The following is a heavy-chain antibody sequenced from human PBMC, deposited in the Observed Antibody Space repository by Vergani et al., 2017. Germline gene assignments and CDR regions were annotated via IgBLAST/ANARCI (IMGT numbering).Heavy chain of an antibody. V-gene: IGHV2-70*01. CDR1: GFSLSTSGMC. CDR2: IDWDDDK. Sequence: QVTLRESGPALVKPTQTLTLTCTFSGFSLSTSGMCVSWIRQPPGKALEWLALIDWDDDKYYSTSLQTRLTISKDTTKNQVVLTMTNMDPVDTATYYCARIAIGYSYGNDAFDIWGQGTMVTVSA. J-gene: IGHJ3*02. CDR3: ARIAIGYSYGNDAFDI. D-gene: IGHD5-18*01.